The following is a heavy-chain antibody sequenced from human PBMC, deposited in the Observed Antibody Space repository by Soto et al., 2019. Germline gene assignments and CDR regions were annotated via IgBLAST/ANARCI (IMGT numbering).Heavy chain of an antibody. CDR1: GFTFSNAW. CDR3: TTGVIVVVITTDY. D-gene: IGHD3-22*01. V-gene: IGHV3-15*01. J-gene: IGHJ4*02. CDR2: IKSKTDGGTT. Sequence: GESLKISCAASGFTFSNAWMSWVRQAPGKGLEWVGRIKSKTDGGTTDYAAPVKGRFTISRDDSKNTLYLQMNSLKTEDTAVYYCTTGVIVVVITTDYWGQGTLVTVSS.